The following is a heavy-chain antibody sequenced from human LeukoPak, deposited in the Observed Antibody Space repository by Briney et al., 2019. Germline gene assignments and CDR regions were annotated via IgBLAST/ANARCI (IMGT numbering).Heavy chain of an antibody. Sequence: PSETLSLTCTVSGVSISSGGYYWSWIRQPPGKGLEWIGYIYYSGSTYYNPSLKSLVTISVDTSKNQFSLKLSSVTAADTAVYYCQSGYDAFDIWGQGTMVTVSS. J-gene: IGHJ3*02. D-gene: IGHD5-12*01. CDR3: QSGYDAFDI. CDR1: GVSISSGGYY. CDR2: IYYSGST. V-gene: IGHV4-30-4*01.